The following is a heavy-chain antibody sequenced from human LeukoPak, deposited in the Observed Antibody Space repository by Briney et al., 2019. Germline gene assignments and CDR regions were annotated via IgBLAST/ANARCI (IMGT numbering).Heavy chain of an antibody. CDR2: ISSSGTTI. J-gene: IGHJ4*02. V-gene: IGHV3-48*03. CDR3: ARGNYYDSSGLDY. D-gene: IGHD3-22*01. Sequence: GGSLRLSCAASGFTFSSYEMNWVRQAPGKGLEWVSYISSSGTTIYYADSVKGTFTISRDNAKNSLYLQMNSLRAEDTAVYYCARGNYYDSSGLDYWGQGTLVTVSS. CDR1: GFTFSSYE.